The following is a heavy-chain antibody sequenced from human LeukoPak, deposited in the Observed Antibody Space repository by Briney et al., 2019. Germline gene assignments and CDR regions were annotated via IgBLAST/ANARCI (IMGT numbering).Heavy chain of an antibody. CDR3: ALRRLTSAQIIEDNWFDP. CDR2: TYYSGRT. V-gene: IGHV4-61*08. J-gene: IGHJ5*02. D-gene: IGHD2/OR15-2a*01. CDR1: GGSVSSSGYS. Sequence: SETLSLTCTVSGGSVSSSGYSWNWIRQPPGKTLEWIGYTYYSGRTNYNPSLKSRVTISLDTSKSQFSLRLTSVTAADTAVYYCALRRLTSAQIIEDNWFDPWGQGPLVTVSS.